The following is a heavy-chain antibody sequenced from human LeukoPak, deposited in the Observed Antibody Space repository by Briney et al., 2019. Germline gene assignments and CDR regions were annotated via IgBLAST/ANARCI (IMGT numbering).Heavy chain of an antibody. Sequence: GESLKISCKGSGYSFTSYWIGWVRQMPGKGLEWMGIIYPGDSDTRYSPSFQGQVTISADKSITTAYLQWSSLKASDTAMYYCARHGSSITATMNGYFQHWGQGTLATVSS. CDR2: IYPGDSDT. D-gene: IGHD1-7*01. CDR3: ARHGSSITATMNGYFQH. J-gene: IGHJ1*01. CDR1: GYSFTSYW. V-gene: IGHV5-51*01.